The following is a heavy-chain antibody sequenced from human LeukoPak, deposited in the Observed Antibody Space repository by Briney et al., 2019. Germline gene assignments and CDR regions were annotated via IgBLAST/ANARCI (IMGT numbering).Heavy chain of an antibody. CDR3: TRIPADQTFFDF. CDR2: INIDGSSI. D-gene: IGHD2-2*01. CDR1: GFTLNKYW. J-gene: IGHJ4*02. Sequence: HRGGSLRLSCAASGFTLNKYWMHWVRHAPGKGLVWVSRINIDGSSIIYADSVRGRFTISRDNAKNTLYLQMNNLRAEDTAVYYCTRIPADQTFFDFWGQGTLVTVSS. V-gene: IGHV3-74*01.